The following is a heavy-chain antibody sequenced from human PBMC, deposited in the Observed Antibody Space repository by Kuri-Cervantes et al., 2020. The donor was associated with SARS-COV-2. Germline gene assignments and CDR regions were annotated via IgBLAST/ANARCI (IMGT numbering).Heavy chain of an antibody. D-gene: IGHD3-3*01. CDR3: ASGGARVFGVVTCPPNY. V-gene: IGHV1-2*02. CDR2: INPKRGGT. J-gene: IGHJ4*02. Sequence: ATVKVSCKASGYTFTDYNIHWVRQAPRQGLEWMGWINPKRGGTEYAQKFHDRVTMTRDTSITTAYMELRTLRSDDTAVYYCASGGARVFGVVTCPPNYWGQGTLVTVSS. CDR1: GYTFTDYN.